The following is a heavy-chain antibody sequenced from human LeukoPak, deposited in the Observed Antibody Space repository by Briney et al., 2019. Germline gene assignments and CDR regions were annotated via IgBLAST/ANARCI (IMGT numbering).Heavy chain of an antibody. J-gene: IGHJ4*02. Sequence: TLSLTCTVSGGSISSYYWTWIRQPPGEALEWLALIYWDDDKRYSPSLKSRLTITKDTSKNQVVLTMTNMDPVDTATYYCAHSRGGYCSGGSCYPFYFDYWGQGTLVTVSS. CDR1: GGSISSYYWT. D-gene: IGHD2-15*01. V-gene: IGHV2-5*08. CDR3: AHSRGGYCSGGSCYPFYFDY. CDR2: IYWDDDK.